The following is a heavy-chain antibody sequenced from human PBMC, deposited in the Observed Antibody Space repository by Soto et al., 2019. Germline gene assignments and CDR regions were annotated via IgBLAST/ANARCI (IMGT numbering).Heavy chain of an antibody. D-gene: IGHD2-21*02. J-gene: IGHJ4*02. CDR1: GYSISSGYY. CDR2: IFHSGST. V-gene: IGHV4-38-2*01. Sequence: PSETLSLTCGVSGYSISSGYYWGWIRQPPGKGLEWIASIFHSGSTYYNPSLKSRVTISVDTSKNQLSLKLSSVTAADTAVYYCARGLQYGGNSAYWGQGTLVTVSS. CDR3: ARGLQYGGNSAY.